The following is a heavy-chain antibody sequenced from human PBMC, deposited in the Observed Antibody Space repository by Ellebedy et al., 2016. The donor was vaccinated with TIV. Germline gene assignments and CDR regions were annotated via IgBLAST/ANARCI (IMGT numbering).Heavy chain of an antibody. D-gene: IGHD4-23*01. CDR3: VTGVGWQPDY. CDR2: IDYSGDT. J-gene: IGHJ4*02. V-gene: IGHV4-59*01. Sequence: SETLSLTXSLSGDSINTKYWNWVRQPPGKGLEWIGYIDYSGDTNYNPTFKSRVTISADTSKNQFSLRLNSVTAADTAVYFRVTGVGWQPDYWGQGTLVTVSS. CDR1: GDSINTKY.